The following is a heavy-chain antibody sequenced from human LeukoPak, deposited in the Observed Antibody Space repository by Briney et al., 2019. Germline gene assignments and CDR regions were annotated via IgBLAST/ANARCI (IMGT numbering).Heavy chain of an antibody. J-gene: IGHJ4*02. Sequence: GGSLRLSCEVSGFTFRHYAMTWVRQAPGKGLDWVAVISASGGTTYYADSVEGRFTISRDNSRNTLYLQMNSLKVDDTAVYCCAKREYDSSAYPMYPIDYWGQGTLVTVS. CDR1: GFTFRHYA. D-gene: IGHD3-22*01. CDR3: AKREYDSSAYPMYPIDY. V-gene: IGHV3-23*01. CDR2: ISASGGTT.